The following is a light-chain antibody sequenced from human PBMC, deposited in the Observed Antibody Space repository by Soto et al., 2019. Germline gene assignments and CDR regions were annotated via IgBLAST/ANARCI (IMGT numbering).Light chain of an antibody. Sequence: DIQMTQSPSTLSSSVGDRVTITCRASQSISSRLAWYQQKQGKAPQLLIYDASSLESGIPSRFSGSGSGTEFTLTISSLQPDDFATYYCQQYNSYPRTFGGGTKVEIK. CDR2: DAS. CDR1: QSISSR. V-gene: IGKV1-5*01. J-gene: IGKJ4*01. CDR3: QQYNSYPRT.